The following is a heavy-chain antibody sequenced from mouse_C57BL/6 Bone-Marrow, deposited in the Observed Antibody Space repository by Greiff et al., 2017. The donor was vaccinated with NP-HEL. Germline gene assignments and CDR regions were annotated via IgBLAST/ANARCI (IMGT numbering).Heavy chain of an antibody. CDR2: IDPSDSYT. CDR1: GYTFTSYW. V-gene: IGHV1-50*01. CDR3: ARQLRLYYFDY. D-gene: IGHD3-2*02. Sequence: QVQLQQPGAELVKPGASVKLSCKASGYTFTSYWMQWVKQRPGQGLEWIGEIDPSDSYTNYNQKFKGKATLTVDTSSSTAYMQLSSLTSEDSAVYYCARQLRLYYFDYWGQGTTLTVSS. J-gene: IGHJ2*01.